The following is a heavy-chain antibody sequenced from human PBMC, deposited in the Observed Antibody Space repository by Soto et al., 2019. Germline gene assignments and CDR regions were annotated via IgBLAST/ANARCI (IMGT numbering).Heavy chain of an antibody. CDR3: ARVISSSWYGYGMDV. V-gene: IGHV1-46*01. Sequence: QVQLVQSGAEVKKPGASVKVSCKASGYTFTSYYMHWVRQAPGQGLEWMGIINASGGSTSYAQKFQGRVTMTRDTSTSTVYMELSSLRSEDTAVYYCARVISSSWYGYGMDVWGQGTTVTVSS. D-gene: IGHD6-13*01. J-gene: IGHJ6*02. CDR2: INASGGST. CDR1: GYTFTSYY.